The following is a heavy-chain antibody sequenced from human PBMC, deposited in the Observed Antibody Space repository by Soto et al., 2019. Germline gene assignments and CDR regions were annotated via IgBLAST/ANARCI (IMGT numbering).Heavy chain of an antibody. J-gene: IGHJ4*02. CDR3: ARDLAVALIDY. CDR2: ISAYNGNT. Sequence: QVQLVQSGAEVKKPGASVKVSCKASGYSFTSYGISWVRQAPGQGLEWMGWISAYNGNTKYAQKLQGRGTMTTDTSPSTANMELRSLRSDDTAVDYCARDLAVALIDYWGQGTLVTVSS. CDR1: GYSFTSYG. D-gene: IGHD6-19*01. V-gene: IGHV1-18*01.